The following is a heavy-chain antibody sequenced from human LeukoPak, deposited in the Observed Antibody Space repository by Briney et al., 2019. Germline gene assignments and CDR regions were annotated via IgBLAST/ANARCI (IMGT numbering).Heavy chain of an antibody. Sequence: PGGSLRLSCAASGFTFSNYVMSWVRQAPGRGLEWVSGVSGSGDTPYYADSVKDRFTVSRDTSKNTVYLQINSLRAEDTAAYYFAGTRWELLDWVQGTLVTVSS. CDR2: VSGSGDTP. J-gene: IGHJ4*02. D-gene: IGHD2-15*01. CDR1: GFTFSNYV. CDR3: AGTRWELLD. V-gene: IGHV3-23*01.